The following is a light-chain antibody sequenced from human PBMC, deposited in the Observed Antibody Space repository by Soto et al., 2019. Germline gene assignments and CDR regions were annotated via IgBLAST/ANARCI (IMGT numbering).Light chain of an antibody. V-gene: IGLV2-14*01. CDR3: SSCTSSTTPLV. J-gene: IGLJ1*01. CDR1: SSDIGGYNY. Sequence: QSALTQPASASGSPGQSITISCTGTSSDIGGYNYVSWYQRHPGKAPQLMIYEVTNRPSGVSNRFSGSKSGNTASLTISGLQPEDEADYYCSSCTSSTTPLVFGTGTKVTVL. CDR2: EVT.